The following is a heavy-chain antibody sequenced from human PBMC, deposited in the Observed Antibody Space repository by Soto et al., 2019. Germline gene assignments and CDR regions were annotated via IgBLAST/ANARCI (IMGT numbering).Heavy chain of an antibody. CDR1: GGTFSSYA. D-gene: IGHD6-19*01. CDR2: IIPIFGTA. CDR3: ATQTIAVAASFDY. V-gene: IGHV1-69*13. J-gene: IGHJ4*02. Sequence: SVKVSCKASGGTFSSYAISWVRQAPGQGLEWMGGIIPIFGTANYAQKFQGRVTITADESTSTAYMELSSLRSEDTAVYYCATQTIAVAASFDYWGQGTLVTVS.